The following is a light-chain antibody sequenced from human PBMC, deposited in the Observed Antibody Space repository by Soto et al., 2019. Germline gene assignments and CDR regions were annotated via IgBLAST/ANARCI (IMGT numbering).Light chain of an antibody. CDR2: GAT. V-gene: IGKV1-39*01. CDR1: PTISNY. J-gene: IGKJ3*01. CDR3: QQSYSIPFT. Sequence: EIQLSQSPSSMSASVGDRVTIICRASPTISNYLKCYQQKPGKAPKVLLYGATRLKSGVPSSCSSSGVGTYFTLTISSLQPEDFATYYCQQSYSIPFTFGPGTKVEIK.